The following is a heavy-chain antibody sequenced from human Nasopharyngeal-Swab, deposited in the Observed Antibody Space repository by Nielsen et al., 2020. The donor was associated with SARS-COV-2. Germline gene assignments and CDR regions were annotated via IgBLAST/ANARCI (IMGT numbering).Heavy chain of an antibody. CDR2: ISWNSGSI. Sequence: GGSLRLSCAASGFTFSSYWMHWVRQAPGKGLEWVSGISWNSGSIGYADSVKGRFTISRDNAKNSLYLQMNSLRAEDMALYYCAKDNSNYYYYYGMDVWGQGTTVTVSS. D-gene: IGHD4-11*01. V-gene: IGHV3-9*03. J-gene: IGHJ6*02. CDR1: GFTFSSYW. CDR3: AKDNSNYYYYYGMDV.